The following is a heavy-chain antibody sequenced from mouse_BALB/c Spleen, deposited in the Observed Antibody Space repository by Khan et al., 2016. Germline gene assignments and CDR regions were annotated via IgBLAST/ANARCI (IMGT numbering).Heavy chain of an antibody. V-gene: IGHV14-4*02. CDR1: VFNIKDYY. CDR3: DASYDGNDVYFGY. D-gene: IGHD2-2*01. Sequence: VQLQQSGAELVRSGASVKLSCPASVFNIKDYYMHWVKQRPEQGLAWIGWIDPENGDTEYAPKFQGKATMTADTSSNAAYLQFSCLTSEYSAVSYCDASYDGNDVYFGYWGQGTTLTVSS. J-gene: IGHJ2*01. CDR2: IDPENGDT.